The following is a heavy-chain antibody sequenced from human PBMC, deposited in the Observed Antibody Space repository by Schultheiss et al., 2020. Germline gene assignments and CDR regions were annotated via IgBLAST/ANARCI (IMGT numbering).Heavy chain of an antibody. CDR3: ARSLSGIRLPRFYYYYGMDV. Sequence: GESLKISCAASGFTFSSYSMNWVRQAPGKGLEWVSSISSSSSYIYYADSVKGRFTISRENAKNSLYLQMNSLRAGDTAVYYCARSLSGIRLPRFYYYYGMDVWGQGTTVTVSS. J-gene: IGHJ6*02. V-gene: IGHV3-21*01. CDR2: ISSSSSYI. CDR1: GFTFSSYS. D-gene: IGHD1-26*01.